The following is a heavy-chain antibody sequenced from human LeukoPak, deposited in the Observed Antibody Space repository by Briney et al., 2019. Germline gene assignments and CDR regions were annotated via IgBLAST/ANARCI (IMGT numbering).Heavy chain of an antibody. CDR1: GFTFSNYG. V-gene: IGHV3-30*18. Sequence: PGGSLRLSCAPSGFTFSNYGMPWVRQAPGKVLEWVAVILYDGSNIYYAESVKGRFTISRDNSKNTLYLQMNSLRAEDTAVYYCVKEYDFWSGYYGYYFDYWGQGSLVTVSS. J-gene: IGHJ4*02. CDR3: VKEYDFWSGYYGYYFDY. CDR2: ILYDGSNI. D-gene: IGHD3-3*01.